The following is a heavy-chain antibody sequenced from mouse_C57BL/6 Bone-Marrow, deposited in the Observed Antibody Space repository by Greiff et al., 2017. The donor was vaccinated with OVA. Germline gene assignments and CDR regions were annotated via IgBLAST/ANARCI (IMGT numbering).Heavy chain of an antibody. CDR2: ISSGGSYT. J-gene: IGHJ2*01. V-gene: IGHV5-6*01. CDR1: GFTFSSYG. D-gene: IGHD1-1*01. CDR3: ARHGDYYGPVYYGD. Sequence: EVKLMESGGDLVKPGGSLTLSCAASGFTFSSYGMSWVRQTPDKRLEWVATISSGGSYTYYPDSVKGRFTMSRDNAKNTLYLQMSSLKSEDTAMYYCARHGDYYGPVYYGDWGQGTTLTVS.